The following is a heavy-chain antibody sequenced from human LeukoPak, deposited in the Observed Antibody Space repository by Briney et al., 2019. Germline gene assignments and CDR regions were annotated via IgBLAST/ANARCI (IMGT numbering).Heavy chain of an antibody. CDR2: ISYDGSNK. CDR1: GFTFGSYG. V-gene: IGHV3-30*18. D-gene: IGHD2-15*01. CDR3: AKGLYCSGVSCYPPPFVPDAFDI. J-gene: IGHJ3*02. Sequence: GRSRRLSWAASGFTFGSYGMHWVRQAPGKGLEWVAVISYDGSNKYYADSMKGRFTISRDNSKNTLYLQMNSLKAEDRAVYYCAKGLYCSGVSCYPPPFVPDAFDIWGQGTIVTVSS.